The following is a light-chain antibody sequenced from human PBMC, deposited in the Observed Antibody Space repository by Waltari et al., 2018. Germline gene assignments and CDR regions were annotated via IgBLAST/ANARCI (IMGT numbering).Light chain of an antibody. J-gene: IGKJ4*01. V-gene: IGKV1-39*01. CDR1: QSISSY. CDR2: GAS. Sequence: DIQMTQSPSSLSASVGDRVNITCRASQSISSYLNWYQQKPGKAPNFLIYGASNLQSGVPSRFSGSGSGTDFTLTISSLQLEDFATYSCQQYNNFPLTFGGGTRVEIK. CDR3: QQYNNFPLT.